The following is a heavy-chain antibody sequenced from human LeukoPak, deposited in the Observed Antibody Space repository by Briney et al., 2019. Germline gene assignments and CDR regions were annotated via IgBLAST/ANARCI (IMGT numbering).Heavy chain of an antibody. CDR1: GFTFSSYG. D-gene: IGHD3-22*01. J-gene: IGHJ1*01. CDR3: ARAEYYYDSSGYYDGYFQH. Sequence: PGRSLRLSCGASGFTFSSYGMHWVRQAPGKGLEWVAVIWYDGSNKYYADSVKGLFNISRENSKNPLYLQMNSLRAEDTAVYYCARAEYYYDSSGYYDGYFQHWGQGTLVIVSS. CDR2: IWYDGSNK. V-gene: IGHV3-33*01.